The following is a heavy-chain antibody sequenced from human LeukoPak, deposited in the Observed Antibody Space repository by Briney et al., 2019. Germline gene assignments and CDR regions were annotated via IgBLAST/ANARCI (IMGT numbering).Heavy chain of an antibody. Sequence: GGSLRLSCAASGFTFSSYSMNWVRQAPGKGLEWVSSISSSSSYIYYADSVKGRFTTSRDNAKNSLYLQMNSLRAEDTAVYYCARHDYGDYVPDYWGQGTLVTVSS. CDR3: ARHDYGDYVPDY. D-gene: IGHD4-17*01. J-gene: IGHJ4*02. CDR1: GFTFSSYS. V-gene: IGHV3-21*01. CDR2: ISSSSSYI.